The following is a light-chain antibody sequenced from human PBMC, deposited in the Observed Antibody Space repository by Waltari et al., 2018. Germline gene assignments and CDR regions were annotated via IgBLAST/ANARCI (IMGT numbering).Light chain of an antibody. V-gene: IGKV1-5*03. CDR3: QQYTSYPIT. CDR1: QSINNR. Sequence: DIQMTQSPSTLSASVGDSVTITCRASQSINNRLAWYQQKPGKGPNLLIYKASSLESGVTSRFSGRGSGTDFTLTISSLQPDDFATYYCQQYTSYPITFGQGTRLEIK. CDR2: KAS. J-gene: IGKJ5*01.